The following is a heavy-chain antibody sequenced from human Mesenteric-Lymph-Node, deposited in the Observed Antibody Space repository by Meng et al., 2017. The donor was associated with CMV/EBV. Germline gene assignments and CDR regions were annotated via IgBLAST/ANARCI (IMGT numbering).Heavy chain of an antibody. CDR1: FSIDTEA. J-gene: IGHJ4*02. CDR3: ARGSALGVVLAPDYLDY. D-gene: IGHD2-8*02. CDR2: IVYDGKTK. Sequence: FSIDTEAIHWIQQTPGKGQEWMSAIVYDGKTKYYVDSVKGRFTIYRDNSKNTLYLQMNSLKTEDTAVYYCARGSALGVVLAPDYLDYWGQGTLVTVSS. V-gene: IGHV3-30*03.